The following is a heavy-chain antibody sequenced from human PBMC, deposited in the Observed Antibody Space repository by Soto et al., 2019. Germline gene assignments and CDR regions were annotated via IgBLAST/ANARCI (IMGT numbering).Heavy chain of an antibody. CDR2: IWDDGSNK. D-gene: IGHD2-21*02. CDR1: GLTFSSYG. V-gene: IGHV3-33*01. Sequence: QVQLVESGGGVVQPGRSLRLSCAASGLTFSSYGMHWVRQAPGKGLEWVAVIWDDGSNKYYADSVKGRFTISRDNSKNTLYLQMHSPIAEDTAVYDCGGDGYGGNSASFLPWVQGTMDTVSS. CDR3: GGDGYGGNSASFLP. J-gene: IGHJ1*01.